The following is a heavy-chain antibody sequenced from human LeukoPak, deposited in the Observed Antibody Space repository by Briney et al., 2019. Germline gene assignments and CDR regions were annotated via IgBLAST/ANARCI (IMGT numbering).Heavy chain of an antibody. V-gene: IGHV3-48*04. CDR2: ISSSGSTI. CDR3: ARALDYYYYMDV. Sequence: GGSLRLSCAASGFTSSSYSMNWVRQAPGKGLEWVSSISSSGSTIYYADSVKGRFTISRDNAKNSLYLQMNSLRAEDTAVYYCARALDYYYYMDVWGKGTTVTVSS. J-gene: IGHJ6*03. CDR1: GFTSSSYS.